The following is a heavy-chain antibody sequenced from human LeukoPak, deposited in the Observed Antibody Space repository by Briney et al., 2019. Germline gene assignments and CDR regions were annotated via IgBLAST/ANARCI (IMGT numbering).Heavy chain of an antibody. D-gene: IGHD3-3*01. CDR2: IRSKAYGETI. J-gene: IGHJ4*02. CDR3: ARSIFGVVIDY. CDR1: VFTPGVYP. Sequence: GGSLRLSCTGSVFTPGVYPTNWVRQAPRKGREWVGFIRSKAYGETIGYAASVKGRFTISRDDSKSIAYLQMISLKPEDTAVYYCARSIFGVVIDYWGQGTLVTVSS. V-gene: IGHV3-49*04.